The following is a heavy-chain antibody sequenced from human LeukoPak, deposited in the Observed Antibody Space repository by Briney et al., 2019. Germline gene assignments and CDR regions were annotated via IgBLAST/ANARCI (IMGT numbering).Heavy chain of an antibody. CDR1: GGSISSGDYY. CDR3: ARDWGSSSWYRYFDY. J-gene: IGHJ4*02. V-gene: IGHV4-30-4*08. D-gene: IGHD6-13*01. CDR2: IYYSGST. Sequence: PSQTLSLTCTVSGGSISSGDYYWSWIRQPPGKGLEWIGYIYYSGSTYYNPSLKSRVTISVDTSKNQFSPKLSSVTAADTAVYYCARDWGSSSWYRYFDYWGQGTLVTVSS.